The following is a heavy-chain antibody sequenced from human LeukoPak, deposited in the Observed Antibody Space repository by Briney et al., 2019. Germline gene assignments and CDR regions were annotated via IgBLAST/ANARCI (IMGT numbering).Heavy chain of an antibody. V-gene: IGHV3-33*01. CDR1: GFTFNTYG. CDR2: IWYDGSQK. Sequence: GRSLRLSCAASGFTFNTYGMNWVRQGPGKGLEWVGIIWYDGSQKYYADSVKGRFTISRDNSKNTLYLEMSSLRADDTAVYYCARVGCTGGSCKPYAYYTMDVWGQGTTVTVSS. J-gene: IGHJ6*02. D-gene: IGHD2-15*01. CDR3: ARVGCTGGSCKPYAYYTMDV.